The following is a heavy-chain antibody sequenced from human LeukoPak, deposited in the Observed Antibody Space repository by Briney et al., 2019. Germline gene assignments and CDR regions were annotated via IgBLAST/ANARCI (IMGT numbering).Heavy chain of an antibody. J-gene: IGHJ4*02. CDR3: ARQRYGSGRNFDY. D-gene: IGHD3-10*01. V-gene: IGHV5-51*01. Sequence: GESLKISCKISGYRLTNNWIGWVRQVPGKGLEWMGLIYPGDSDTRYSPSFQGQVTISADKSISTAYLQWSSLKASDTAMYYCARQRYGSGRNFDYWGQGTLVTVSS. CDR1: GYRLTNNW. CDR2: IYPGDSDT.